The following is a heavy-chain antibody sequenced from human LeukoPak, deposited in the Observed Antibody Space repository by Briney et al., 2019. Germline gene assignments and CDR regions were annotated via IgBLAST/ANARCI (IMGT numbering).Heavy chain of an antibody. D-gene: IGHD2-21*02. Sequence: ASVTVSCKASGYTFTAYYMHWVRQAPGQGLEWMGWINPNSGGTNYAQKFQGWVTMTRDTSIGTAYMELSRLTSDDTARYYCARGGDWFDFWGQGTLVTVSS. CDR3: ARGGDWFDF. V-gene: IGHV1-2*04. J-gene: IGHJ4*02. CDR2: INPNSGGT. CDR1: GYTFTAYY.